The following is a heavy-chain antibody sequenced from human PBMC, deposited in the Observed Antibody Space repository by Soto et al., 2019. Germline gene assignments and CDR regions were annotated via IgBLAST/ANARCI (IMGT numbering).Heavy chain of an antibody. CDR1: GFTFSSYG. D-gene: IGHD1-26*01. CDR2: ISYDGSNK. CDR3: AKDLVTVLGAHYFDY. J-gene: IGHJ4*02. Sequence: GGSLRLSCAASGFTFSSYGMHWVRQAPGKGLGWVAVISYDGSNKYYADSVKGRFTISRDNSKNTLYLQMNSLRAEDTAVYYCAKDLVTVLGAHYFDYWGQGTLVTVSS. V-gene: IGHV3-30*18.